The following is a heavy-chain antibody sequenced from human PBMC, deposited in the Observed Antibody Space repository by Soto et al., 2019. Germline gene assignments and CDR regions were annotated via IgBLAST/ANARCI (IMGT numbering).Heavy chain of an antibody. Sequence: SETLSLTCAVYGGSFSGYYWSWIRQPPGKGLEWIGEINHSGSTNYNPTLKSRVTISVDTSKNQFSLKLSSVTAAATAVYYCARGPYCCGDCYAYYYYYYMDVWGKGTTVTVSS. CDR3: ARGPYCCGDCYAYYYYYYMDV. J-gene: IGHJ6*03. CDR2: INHSGST. V-gene: IGHV4-34*01. D-gene: IGHD2-21*01. CDR1: GGSFSGYY.